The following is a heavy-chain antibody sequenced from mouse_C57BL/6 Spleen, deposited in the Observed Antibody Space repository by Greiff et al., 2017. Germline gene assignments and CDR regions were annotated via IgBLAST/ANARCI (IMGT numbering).Heavy chain of an antibody. CDR1: GYSITSGYY. Sequence: DVKLQESGPGLVKPSQSLSLTCSVTGYSITSGYYWNWIRQFPGNKLEWMGYISYDGSNNYNPSLKNRISITRDTSKNQFFLKLNSVTTEDTATYYCARTRFYYDYIDYWGQGTTLTVSS. J-gene: IGHJ2*01. V-gene: IGHV3-6*01. CDR3: ARTRFYYDYIDY. D-gene: IGHD2-4*01. CDR2: ISYDGSN.